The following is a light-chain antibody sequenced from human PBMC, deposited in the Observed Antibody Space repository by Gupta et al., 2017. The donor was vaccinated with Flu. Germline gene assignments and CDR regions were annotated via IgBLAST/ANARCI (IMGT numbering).Light chain of an antibody. CDR1: ASKIGNNF. V-gene: IGLV1-47*01. CDR3: AAWDDTLNGEV. CDR2: RIN. J-gene: IGLJ1*01. Sequence: TICCYGSASKIGNNFVYWYKQVTGAAPRLLISRINKRPSGVPGRFSGSRSGTSASLVITGLRSDDEADYYCAAWDDTLNGEVFGTGTKVSVL.